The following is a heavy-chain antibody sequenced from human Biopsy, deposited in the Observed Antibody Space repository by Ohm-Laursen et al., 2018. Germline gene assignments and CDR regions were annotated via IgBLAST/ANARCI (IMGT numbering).Heavy chain of an antibody. CDR1: GYTFTSYY. Sequence: ASVKVSCKASGYTFTSYYLHWVRQAPGQGLEWMGRINPNNDNTAYAQKFQGRITMTKDTSTSTVYMDLSSLTFYDSAVYYCARGPRGLVVITTTALYFDYWGQGNLVTVSS. CDR3: ARGPRGLVVITTTALYFDY. J-gene: IGHJ4*02. V-gene: IGHV1-46*01. D-gene: IGHD3-22*01. CDR2: INPNNDNT.